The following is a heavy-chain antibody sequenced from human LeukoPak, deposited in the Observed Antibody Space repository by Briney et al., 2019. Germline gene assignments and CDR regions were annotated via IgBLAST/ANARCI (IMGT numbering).Heavy chain of an antibody. Sequence: GGSLRLSCAASGFSFSAYPMGWVRQAPGKGLEWVSYISSSSSTIYYADSVKGRFTISRDNAKNSLYLQMNSLRAEDTAVYYCARVRTASPHYDFWSGYPADYYYYMDVWGKGTTVTVSS. CDR1: GFSFSAYP. D-gene: IGHD3-3*01. J-gene: IGHJ6*03. CDR2: ISSSSSTI. V-gene: IGHV3-48*01. CDR3: ARVRTASPHYDFWSGYPADYYYYMDV.